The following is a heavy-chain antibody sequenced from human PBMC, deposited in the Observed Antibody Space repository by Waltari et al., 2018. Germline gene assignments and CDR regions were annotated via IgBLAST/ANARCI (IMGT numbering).Heavy chain of an antibody. Sequence: QVQLVQSGAEVKKPGASVKVSCKASGYTFTGYYMHWVRQAPGQGLEWMGRINPNSGGTNYAQKFQGRVTMTRDTSISTAYMELSRLRSDDTAVYYCALFCFLGGTILGTDGPNMDVWGKGTTVTVSS. CDR2: INPNSGGT. D-gene: IGHD3-16*01. CDR1: GYTFTGYY. CDR3: ALFCFLGGTILGTDGPNMDV. V-gene: IGHV1-2*06. J-gene: IGHJ6*03.